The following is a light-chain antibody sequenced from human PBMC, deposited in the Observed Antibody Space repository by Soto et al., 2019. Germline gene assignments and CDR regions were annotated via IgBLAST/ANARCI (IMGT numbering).Light chain of an antibody. V-gene: IGKV3-15*01. CDR3: QQHDKWPFT. Sequence: DIVMTQSPATLSVSPGDRATISCRASQSVSSNLAWYQQKPGQAPRLLIFVASTRATGIPARLSGSGSGTEFTLTISSLQSEDFAVYYCQQHDKWPFTFGQGTKLDIE. CDR1: QSVSSN. CDR2: VAS. J-gene: IGKJ2*01.